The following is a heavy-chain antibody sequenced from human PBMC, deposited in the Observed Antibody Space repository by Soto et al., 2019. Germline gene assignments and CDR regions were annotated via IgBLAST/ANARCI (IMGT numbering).Heavy chain of an antibody. Sequence: QVQLVESGGGLVKPGGSLRLSCAASGFTFSDYYMSWIRQAPGKGLEWVSYISSSGSTIYYADSVKGRFTISRDNAKNPLYREMDSRRAEDTAVYYCASTYYDFWSGWIPLRNRHIDYWGQGTLVTVSS. D-gene: IGHD3-3*01. CDR3: ASTYYDFWSGWIPLRNRHIDY. CDR1: GFTFSDYY. J-gene: IGHJ4*02. CDR2: ISSSGSTI. V-gene: IGHV3-11*01.